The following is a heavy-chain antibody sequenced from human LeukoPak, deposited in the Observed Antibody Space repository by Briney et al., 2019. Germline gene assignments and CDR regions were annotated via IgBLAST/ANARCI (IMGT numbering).Heavy chain of an antibody. Sequence: PGGSLRLSCAASGFTFSNAWMNWVRQAPGKGLEWVGRIKSKTDGGTTDYAAPVKGRFTISRDDSKNTLHLQMNSLKTEDTAVYYCLYGSGSYYFIVWGQGTLVTVSS. V-gene: IGHV3-15*07. J-gene: IGHJ4*02. CDR1: GFTFSNAW. CDR3: LYGSGSYYFIV. CDR2: IKSKTDGGTT. D-gene: IGHD3-10*01.